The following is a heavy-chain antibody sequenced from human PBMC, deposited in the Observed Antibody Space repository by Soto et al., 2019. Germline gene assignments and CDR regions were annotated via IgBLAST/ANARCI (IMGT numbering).Heavy chain of an antibody. Sequence: QVQLVQSGAEVKKPGSSVKVSCKASGGTFSSYAISWVRQAPGQGLEWMGGIIPIFGTADYAQTFQGRVTITADESTSTPYMELSSLRSEDTAVYYCASHTGSSPEGRYYYGMDVWGQGTTVTVSS. CDR2: IIPIFGTA. J-gene: IGHJ6*02. CDR1: GGTFSSYA. V-gene: IGHV1-69*12. D-gene: IGHD1-26*01. CDR3: ASHTGSSPEGRYYYGMDV.